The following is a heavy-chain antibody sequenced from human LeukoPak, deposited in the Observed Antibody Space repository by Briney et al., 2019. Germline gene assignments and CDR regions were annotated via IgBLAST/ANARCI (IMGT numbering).Heavy chain of an antibody. V-gene: IGHV3-23*01. Sequence: GGTLRLSCAASGFTFSSYGMSWVRQAPGKGLEWVSAISGSGGSTYYADSVKGRFTISGDNSRNTLFLQMNSLRAEDTAVYYCAHGAMYQLDYWGQGTLVTVSS. CDR3: AHGAMYQLDY. D-gene: IGHD2-2*01. CDR2: ISGSGGST. CDR1: GFTFSSYG. J-gene: IGHJ4*02.